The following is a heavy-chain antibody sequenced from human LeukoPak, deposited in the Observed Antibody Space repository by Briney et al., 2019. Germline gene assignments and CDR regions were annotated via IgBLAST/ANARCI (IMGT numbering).Heavy chain of an antibody. CDR2: INSDGSTI. D-gene: IGHD1-26*01. V-gene: IGHV3-74*01. CDR1: GSSFSSNW. Sequence: GGSLRLSCVASGSSFSSNWMHWVRQAPGKGLVWVSRINSDGSTINYAASVKGRFTISRDNAKNTLFLQMNSLRVEDTAVYYCARALVGTNDYWGQGTVVTVSS. CDR3: ARALVGTNDY. J-gene: IGHJ4*02.